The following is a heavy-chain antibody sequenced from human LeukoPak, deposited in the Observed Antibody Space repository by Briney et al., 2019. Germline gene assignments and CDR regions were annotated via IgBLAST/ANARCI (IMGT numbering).Heavy chain of an antibody. Sequence: PGGSLRLSCAASGFTFSSYAMSWVRQAPGKGLEWVSAISGSGSTIYYADSVKGRFTISRDNAKNSLYLQMNSLRAEDTAVYYCARYRGNWNDVVLYYYYMDVWGKGTTVTISS. CDR2: ISGSGSTI. V-gene: IGHV3-48*03. D-gene: IGHD1-1*01. CDR3: ARYRGNWNDVVLYYYYMDV. J-gene: IGHJ6*03. CDR1: GFTFSSYA.